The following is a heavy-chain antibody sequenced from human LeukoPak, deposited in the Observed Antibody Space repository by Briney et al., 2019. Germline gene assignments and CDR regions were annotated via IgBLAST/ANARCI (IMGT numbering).Heavy chain of an antibody. CDR2: ISSSSSYI. CDR1: GFTFSSYS. CDR3: ARGLSVLMVYAISY. D-gene: IGHD2-8*01. V-gene: IGHV3-21*01. Sequence: PGGSLRLSWAASGFTFSSYSMSWVRQAPGKGLDWVSSISSSSSYIHYADSVKGRFTISRDNAKNSLYLQMNSLRAEDTAVYYCARGLSVLMVYAISYWGQGTLVTVSS. J-gene: IGHJ4*02.